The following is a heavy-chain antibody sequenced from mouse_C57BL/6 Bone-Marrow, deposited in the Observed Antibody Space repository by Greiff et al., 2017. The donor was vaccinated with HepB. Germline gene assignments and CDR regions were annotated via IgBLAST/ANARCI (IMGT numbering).Heavy chain of an antibody. CDR3: AREGTTVSYWYFDV. Sequence: EVHLVESEGGLVQPGSSMKLSCTASGFTFSDYYMAWVRQVPEKGLEWVANINYDGSSTYYLDSLKSRFIISRDNAKNILYLQMSSLESEDTATYYCAREGTTVSYWYFDVWGTGTTVTVSS. CDR2: INYDGSST. J-gene: IGHJ1*03. V-gene: IGHV5-16*01. D-gene: IGHD1-1*01. CDR1: GFTFSDYY.